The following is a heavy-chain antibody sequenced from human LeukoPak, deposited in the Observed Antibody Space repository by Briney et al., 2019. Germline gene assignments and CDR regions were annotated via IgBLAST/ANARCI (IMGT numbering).Heavy chain of an antibody. D-gene: IGHD6-13*01. CDR3: ARRGTSSSWAHFDY. V-gene: IGHV3-7*05. J-gene: IGHJ4*02. CDR2: IKQDGSEK. Sequence: GGSQRLSCTASGFILSSYWMTWVRQAPGKGLEWVAKIKQDGSEKYYVDSVKGRFTISRDNAKNSLYLQMNSMSAEDTDVYYCARRGTSSSWAHFDYWGQGTLVTVSS. CDR1: GFILSSYW.